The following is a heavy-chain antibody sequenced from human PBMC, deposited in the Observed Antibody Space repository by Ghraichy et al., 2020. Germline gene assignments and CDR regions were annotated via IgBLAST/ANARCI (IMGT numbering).Heavy chain of an antibody. CDR3: ARGGPVRLGELSPTVLDV. V-gene: IGHV1-46*01. D-gene: IGHD3-16*02. CDR2: INPSGGST. Sequence: ASVKVSCKASGYTFTSYYMHWVRQAPGQGLEWMGIINPSGGSTSYAQKFQGRVTMTRDTSTSTVYMELSSLRSEDTAVYYCARGGPVRLGELSPTVLDVWGQGTTVTVSS. CDR1: GYTFTSYY. J-gene: IGHJ6*02.